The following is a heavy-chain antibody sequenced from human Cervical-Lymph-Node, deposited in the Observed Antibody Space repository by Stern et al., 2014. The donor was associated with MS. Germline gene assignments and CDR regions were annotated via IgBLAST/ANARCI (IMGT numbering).Heavy chain of an antibody. Sequence: QITLKESGPTLVKPTQTLTLTCTFSGFSLSTIGVGVGWIRQPPGKALEWLALIYWDDDKRYSPSLKSRLTITKDTSKNQVVLTMTNMDPVDTATYYCAHSPVHLRFLEWSGGFDYWGQGTLVTVSS. D-gene: IGHD3-3*01. J-gene: IGHJ4*02. CDR1: GFSLSTIGVG. CDR2: IYWDDDK. V-gene: IGHV2-5*02. CDR3: AHSPVHLRFLEWSGGFDY.